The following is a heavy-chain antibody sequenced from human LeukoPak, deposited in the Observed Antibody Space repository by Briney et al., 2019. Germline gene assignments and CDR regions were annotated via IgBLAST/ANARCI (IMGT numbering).Heavy chain of an antibody. D-gene: IGHD3-10*01. CDR3: ARNSMVRGVISPRSAFDI. V-gene: IGHV4-59*01. CDR2: IYYNGDT. CDR1: GGSISSYY. Sequence: SETLSLTCTVSGGSISSYYWSWIRQPPGKGLEWIGYIYYNGDTSYNPSLKSRVTISVDSSKNQFSLKLSSVTAADTAVYYCARNSMVRGVISPRSAFDIWGQGTMVTVSS. J-gene: IGHJ3*02.